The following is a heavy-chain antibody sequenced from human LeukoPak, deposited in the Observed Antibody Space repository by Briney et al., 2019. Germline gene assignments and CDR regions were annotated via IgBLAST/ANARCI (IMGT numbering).Heavy chain of an antibody. CDR3: ARLSPTKLGYCSGGSCYLGSYFDY. D-gene: IGHD2-15*01. Sequence: PSQTLSLTCTVSGGSISSSSYYWGWIREPPGKGLEWFGSIYYSGSTYYNPSLKSRVTITVDTSKDQCSLKLSSVTAADTAVYYCARLSPTKLGYCSGGSCYLGSYFDYWGQGTLVTVSS. J-gene: IGHJ4*02. CDR1: GGSISSSSYY. V-gene: IGHV4-39*01. CDR2: IYYSGST.